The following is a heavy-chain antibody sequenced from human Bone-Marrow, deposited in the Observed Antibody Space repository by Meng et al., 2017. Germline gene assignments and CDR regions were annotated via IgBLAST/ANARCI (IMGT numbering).Heavy chain of an antibody. J-gene: IGHJ4*02. V-gene: IGHV4-31*03. D-gene: IGHD5-12*01. CDR3: ARDRGGYATFDN. Sequence: GPLQESGPGLVEPSQTLSLTCTVSGASIRSDGYYWHWIRQHPGKGLEWIAYIYHSGGTYSNPSLRSRTTLSVDTSNNQFSLKLSSVTAADTAVYYCARDRGGYATFDNWGQGTLVTVSS. CDR2: IYHSGGT. CDR1: GASIRSDGYY.